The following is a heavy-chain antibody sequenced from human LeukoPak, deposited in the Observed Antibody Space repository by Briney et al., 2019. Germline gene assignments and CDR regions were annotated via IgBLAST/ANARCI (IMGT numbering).Heavy chain of an antibody. J-gene: IGHJ4*02. D-gene: IGHD2-2*01. CDR3: AKMPKPLDY. CDR1: GFTFSDYY. V-gene: IGHV3-11*01. Sequence: GGSLRLPCAASGFTFSDYYMSWIRQAPGKGLEWVSYISSSGSTIYYADSVKGRFTISRDNSKNTLYLQMNSLRAEDTAVYYCAKMPKPLDYWGQGTLVTVSS. CDR2: ISSSGSTI.